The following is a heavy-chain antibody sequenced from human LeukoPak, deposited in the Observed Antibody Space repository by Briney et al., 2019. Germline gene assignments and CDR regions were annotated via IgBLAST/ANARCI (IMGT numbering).Heavy chain of an antibody. CDR3: ARARGDGYNLDY. D-gene: IGHD5-24*01. CDR2: IYYSGST. Sequence: SETLSLTCTVSGGSISSGGYYWSWIRQHPGQGLEWIGYIYYSGSTYYNPSLKSRVTISVDTSKNQFSLKLSSVTAADTAVYYCARARGDGYNLDYWGQGTLVTVSS. J-gene: IGHJ4*02. V-gene: IGHV4-31*03. CDR1: GGSISSGGYY.